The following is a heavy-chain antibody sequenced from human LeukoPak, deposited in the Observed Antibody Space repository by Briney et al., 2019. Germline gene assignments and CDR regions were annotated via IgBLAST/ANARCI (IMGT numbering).Heavy chain of an antibody. CDR3: ARVRYLLAEPYIVS. CDR2: INPNSGDT. D-gene: IGHD2-21*01. V-gene: IGHV1-2*02. Sequence: GASVKVSCKASGYTFTGYYMHWVRQAPGQGLEWMGWINPNSGDTNYAKKFQRRVTMTRDTSTSTAYMELSRLRSDDTAVYYCARVRYLLAEPYIVSWGEGTLLTVSS. J-gene: IGHJ5*02. CDR1: GYTFTGYY.